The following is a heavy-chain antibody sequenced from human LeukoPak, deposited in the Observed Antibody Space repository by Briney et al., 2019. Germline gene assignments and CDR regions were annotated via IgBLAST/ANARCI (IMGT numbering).Heavy chain of an antibody. Sequence: GGSLRLSCAASAFTFSSYAMSWVRQAPGKGLEWVPAIGGSGGSTYYADSVKGRFTISRDNSRNTLYLQMNSLRAEDTALYYCAKAYQQQLIRSSFDFWGQGTMVTVSS. CDR3: AKAYQQQLIRSSFDF. J-gene: IGHJ3*01. D-gene: IGHD6-13*01. V-gene: IGHV3-23*01. CDR2: IGGSGGST. CDR1: AFTFSSYA.